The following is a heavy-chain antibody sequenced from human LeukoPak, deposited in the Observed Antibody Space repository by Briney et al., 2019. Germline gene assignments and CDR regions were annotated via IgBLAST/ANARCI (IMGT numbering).Heavy chain of an antibody. CDR1: GGSFSGYY. CDR2: INHSGST. J-gene: IGHJ4*02. D-gene: IGHD5-18*01. CDR3: AMRGYSYGPIDY. Sequence: SETLSLTCAVYGGSFSGYYWSWIRQPPGKGLEWIGEINHSGSTNYNPSLKSRVTISVDTPKNQFSLKLSSVTAADTAVYYCAMRGYSYGPIDYWGQGTLVTVSS. V-gene: IGHV4-34*01.